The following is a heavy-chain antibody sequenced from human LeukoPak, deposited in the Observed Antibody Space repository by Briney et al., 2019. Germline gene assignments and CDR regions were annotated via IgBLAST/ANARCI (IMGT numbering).Heavy chain of an antibody. D-gene: IGHD6-19*01. CDR2: MNPNSGNT. J-gene: IGHJ4*02. V-gene: IGHV1-8*03. Sequence: ASVKVSCKASGYTFTSYDINWVRQATGQGLEWMGWMNPNSGNTGFAQKFQGRVTITRNTSISTAYMGLSSLRSEDTAVYYCARGRQEAVAGYFDYCGQGTLVTVSS. CDR3: ARGRQEAVAGYFDY. CDR1: GYTFTSYD.